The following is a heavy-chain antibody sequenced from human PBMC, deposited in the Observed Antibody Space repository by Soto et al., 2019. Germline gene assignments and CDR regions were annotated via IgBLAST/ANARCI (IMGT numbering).Heavy chain of an antibody. CDR1: GFTFSSYV. CDR2: ISRDGSNE. D-gene: IGHD3-10*01. J-gene: IGHJ4*02. Sequence: QVQLVESGGGVVQPGRSLRLSCAASGFTFSSYVVHWVRQTPDKGLEWVAFISRDGSNEYYADSVKGRFTISRDNSKNTLYQEMNSLRAEDTAVYYCARDDEGGSDCDLGYWGQGTLVTVST. V-gene: IGHV3-30*04. CDR3: ARDDEGGSDCDLGY.